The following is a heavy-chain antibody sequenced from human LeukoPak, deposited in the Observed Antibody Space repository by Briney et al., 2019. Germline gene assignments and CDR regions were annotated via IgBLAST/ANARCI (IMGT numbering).Heavy chain of an antibody. V-gene: IGHV3-21*01. CDR1: GFTFSSYS. CDR3: ARDWSLAVAGQYYYYYYGMDV. D-gene: IGHD6-19*01. Sequence: PGGSLRLSCAASGFTFSSYSMNWVRQAPGKGLEWVSSSSSSSSYIYYADSVKGRFTISRDNAKNSLYLQMNSLRAEDTAVYYCARDWSLAVAGQYYYYYYGMDVWGQGTTVTVSS. J-gene: IGHJ6*02. CDR2: SSSSSSYI.